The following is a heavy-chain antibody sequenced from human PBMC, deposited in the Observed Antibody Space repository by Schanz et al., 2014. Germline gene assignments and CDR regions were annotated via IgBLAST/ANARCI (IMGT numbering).Heavy chain of an antibody. CDR2: IFFRGST. CDR3: YGMDV. CDR1: GGSISSGGYS. V-gene: IGHV4-30-4*07. J-gene: IGHJ6*02. Sequence: QVQLQESGPGLVKPSQTLSLTCAVSGGSISSGGYSWSWIRQPPGKGLEWIGYIFFRGSTYYNPSLKGRVTISIDTSKNQFALRLTSVTAADTAVYYCYGMDVWGQGTTVTVSS.